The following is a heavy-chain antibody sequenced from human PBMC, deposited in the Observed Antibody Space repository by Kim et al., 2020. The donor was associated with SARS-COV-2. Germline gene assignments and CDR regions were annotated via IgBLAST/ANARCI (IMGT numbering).Heavy chain of an antibody. CDR1: GFTFSSYE. CDR2: ISSSGSTI. Sequence: GGSLRLSCAASGFTFSSYEMNWVRQAPGKGLEWVSYISSSGSTIYYADSVKGRFTISRDNAKNSLYLQMNSLRAEDTAVYYCARAVEMATIGYWGEGTLLSVSS. J-gene: IGHJ4*02. D-gene: IGHD2-21*01. V-gene: IGHV3-48*03. CDR3: ARAVEMATIGY.